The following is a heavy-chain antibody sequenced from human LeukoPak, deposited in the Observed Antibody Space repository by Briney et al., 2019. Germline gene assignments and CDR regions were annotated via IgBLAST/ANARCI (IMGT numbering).Heavy chain of an antibody. D-gene: IGHD5-24*01. Sequence: SETLSLTCAVYGGSFSGYYWSWIRQPPGKGLEWIGEINHSGSTNYNPSLKSRVTISVDTSKNQFFLKLSSVTAADTAVYYCAARDGYNYGYWGQGTLVTVSS. CDR3: AARDGYNYGY. CDR1: GGSFSGYY. V-gene: IGHV4-34*01. J-gene: IGHJ4*02. CDR2: INHSGST.